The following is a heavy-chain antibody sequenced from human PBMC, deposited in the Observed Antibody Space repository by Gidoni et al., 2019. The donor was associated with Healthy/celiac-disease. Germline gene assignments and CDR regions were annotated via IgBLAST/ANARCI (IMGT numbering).Heavy chain of an antibody. Sequence: EVQLLESGGGLVQRGGYLRLSCADSGFTFSSYAMSWVRQAPGKGLEWVSAISGSGGSTYYADSVKGRFTISRDHSKNTLYLQMNSLRAEDTAVYYCAKGGLKGSSWSTEGDPWGQGTLVTVSS. V-gene: IGHV3-23*01. CDR2: ISGSGGST. CDR1: GFTFSSYA. D-gene: IGHD6-13*01. J-gene: IGHJ5*02. CDR3: AKGGLKGSSWSTEGDP.